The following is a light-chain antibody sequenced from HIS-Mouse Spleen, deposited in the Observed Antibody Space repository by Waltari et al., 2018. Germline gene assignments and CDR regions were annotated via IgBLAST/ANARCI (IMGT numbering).Light chain of an antibody. CDR1: QSLVHSDGNTY. V-gene: IGKV2-30*02. CDR3: MQGTHWPPWT. CDR2: KVS. Sequence: DVVMTQSPLSLPVTLGQPASISCPSSQSLVHSDGNTYLNWFQQRPGQSPRRLIYKVSNRDSGVPDRFSGSGSGTDFTLKISRVEAEDVGVYYCMQGTHWPPWTFGQGTKVEIK. J-gene: IGKJ1*01.